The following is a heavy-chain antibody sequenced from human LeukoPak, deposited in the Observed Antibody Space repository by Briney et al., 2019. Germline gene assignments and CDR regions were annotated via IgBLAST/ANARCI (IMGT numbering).Heavy chain of an antibody. V-gene: IGHV1-18*01. CDR2: ISAYNGNT. J-gene: IGHJ4*02. CDR1: GYTLTSYG. Sequence: ASVKVPCKASGYTLTSYGISWVRQAPGQGREGMGWISAYNGNTNYAQKLQGRVTMTTDTSTSTAYMELRSLRSDDTAVYYCARTIFGVVTAFDYWGQGTLVTVSS. CDR3: ARTIFGVVTAFDY. D-gene: IGHD3-3*01.